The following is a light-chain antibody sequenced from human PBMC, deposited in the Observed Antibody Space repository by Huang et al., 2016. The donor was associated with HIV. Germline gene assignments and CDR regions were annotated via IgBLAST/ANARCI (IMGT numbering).Light chain of an antibody. J-gene: IGKJ2*01. CDR3: QQSYRTPRT. Sequence: DIQMTQFPTSLSPSVEDRVTITCRAGQAIDKYLDWYQQKSGRAPRLLIYGASKVQSGVPSRFSGRASGTHFSLTINSLQPDDSAIYYCQQSYRTPRTFGQGTNLEI. V-gene: IGKV1-39*01. CDR2: GAS. CDR1: QAIDKY.